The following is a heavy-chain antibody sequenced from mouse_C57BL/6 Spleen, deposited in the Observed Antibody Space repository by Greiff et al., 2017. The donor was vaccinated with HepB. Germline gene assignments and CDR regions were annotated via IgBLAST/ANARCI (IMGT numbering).Heavy chain of an antibody. D-gene: IGHD3-3*01. CDR1: GFTFSDYG. CDR2: ISSGSSTI. V-gene: IGHV5-17*01. CDR3: ARPEGSWFAY. Sequence: EVNVVESGGGLVKPGGSLKLSCAASGFTFSDYGMHWVRQAPEKGLEWVAYISSGSSTIYYADTVKGRFTISRDNAKNTLFLQMTSLRSEDTAMYYCARPEGSWFAYWGQGTLVTVSA. J-gene: IGHJ3*01.